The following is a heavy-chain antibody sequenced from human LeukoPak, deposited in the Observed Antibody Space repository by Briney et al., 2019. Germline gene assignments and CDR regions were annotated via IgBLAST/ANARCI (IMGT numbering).Heavy chain of an antibody. V-gene: IGHV3-53*01. D-gene: IGHD2-15*01. Sequence: GGSLRLSCAASGFTVSSNYMSWVRQAPGKGLEWVSVIYSGGSTYYADSVKGRFTISRDNSKNTLYLQMNSLRAEDTAVYYCARDYCSGGSCAAHNWFDPWGQGTLVTVSS. CDR1: GFTVSSNY. J-gene: IGHJ5*02. CDR2: IYSGGST. CDR3: ARDYCSGGSCAAHNWFDP.